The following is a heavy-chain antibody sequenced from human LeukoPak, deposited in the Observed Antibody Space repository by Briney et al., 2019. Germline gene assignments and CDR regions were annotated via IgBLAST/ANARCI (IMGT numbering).Heavy chain of an antibody. J-gene: IGHJ4*02. CDR2: INPKTGGT. Sequence: ASVKVSCTASGYTFTGYYMHCVRQAPGQGLEWMGWINPKTGGTSYAQKFQGRVTMTRDTSISTVNMELSRLTSDDTAVYYCARATAENDHWGQGTLVTVSS. V-gene: IGHV1-2*02. CDR3: ARATAENDH. CDR1: GYTFTGYY. D-gene: IGHD1-14*01.